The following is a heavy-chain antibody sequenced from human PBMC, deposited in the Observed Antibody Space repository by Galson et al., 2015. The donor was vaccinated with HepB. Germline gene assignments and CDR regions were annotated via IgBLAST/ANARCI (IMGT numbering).Heavy chain of an antibody. CDR2: IIPIFGTA. D-gene: IGHD2-15*01. Sequence: SVKVSCKASGGTFSSYAISWVRQAHGQGLEWMGGIIPIFGTANYAQKFQGRVTITADESTSTAYMELSSLRSEDTAVYYCARVAGYCSGGSCYGAFDIWGQGTMVTVSS. CDR3: ARVAGYCSGGSCYGAFDI. CDR1: GGTFSSYA. V-gene: IGHV1-69*13. J-gene: IGHJ3*02.